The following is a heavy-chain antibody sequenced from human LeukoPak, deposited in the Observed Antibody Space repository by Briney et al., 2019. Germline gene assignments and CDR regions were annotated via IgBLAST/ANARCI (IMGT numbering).Heavy chain of an antibody. D-gene: IGHD3-22*01. J-gene: IGHJ4*02. CDR2: IYPDDSDT. CDR1: GYIFTNYW. Sequence: GESLKISCKGSGYIFTNYWIAWVRQMPGKGLEWMGIIYPDDSDTRYSPSSQGQVTISADKSISTAYLQWSSLKASDTAMYYCARRSYYDSGGYYYDFWGQGTLVTVS. CDR3: ARRSYYDSGGYYYDF. V-gene: IGHV5-51*01.